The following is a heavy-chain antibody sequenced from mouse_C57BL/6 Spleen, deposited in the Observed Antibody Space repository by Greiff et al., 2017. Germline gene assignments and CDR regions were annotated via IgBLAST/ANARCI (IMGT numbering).Heavy chain of an antibody. V-gene: IGHV3-6*01. J-gene: IGHJ2*01. CDR2: ISYDGSN. D-gene: IGHD1-1*01. CDR3: ARGDYYGSSYDY. CDR1: GYSITSGYY. Sequence: EVQLQQSGPGLVKPSQSLSLTCSVTGYSITSGYYWNWIRQFPGNKLEWMGYISYDGSNNYNPSLKNRISITRDTSKNQFFLKLNSVTTEDTATYYCARGDYYGSSYDYWGQGTTRTVSS.